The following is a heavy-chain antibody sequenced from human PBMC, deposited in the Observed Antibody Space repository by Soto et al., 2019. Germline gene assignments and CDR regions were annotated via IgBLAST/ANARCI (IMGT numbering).Heavy chain of an antibody. Sequence: QVQLQESGPGLVKPSETLSLTCTVSGGSISSYYWSWIRQPPGKGLEWIGYIYYSGSTNYNPSLKSRVTISVDTSKNQFSLKLSSVTAADTAVYYCARQAFRGPPGHVRDNWFDPWGQGTLVTVSS. CDR3: ARQAFRGPPGHVRDNWFDP. J-gene: IGHJ5*02. D-gene: IGHD1-26*01. V-gene: IGHV4-59*08. CDR2: IYYSGST. CDR1: GGSISSYY.